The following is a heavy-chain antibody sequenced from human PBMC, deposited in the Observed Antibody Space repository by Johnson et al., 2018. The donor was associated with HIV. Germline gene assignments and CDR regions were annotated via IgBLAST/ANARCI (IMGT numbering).Heavy chain of an antibody. Sequence: QVQLVESGGGVVQPGRSLRLSCAASGFTFSSYGMHWVRQAPGKGLEWVAVISYDGSEKYYADSVKGRFTISRDSSKNTLYLQVNSLRAEDTAVYYCARGSRYTHDKDDVYLLHAFDIWGQGTVVTVSS. J-gene: IGHJ3*02. D-gene: IGHD1-14*01. CDR2: ISYDGSEK. CDR3: ARGSRYTHDKDDVYLLHAFDI. V-gene: IGHV3-30*03. CDR1: GFTFSSYG.